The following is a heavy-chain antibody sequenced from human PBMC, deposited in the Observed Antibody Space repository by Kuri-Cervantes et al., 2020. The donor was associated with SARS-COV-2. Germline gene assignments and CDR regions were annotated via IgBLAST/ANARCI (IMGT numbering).Heavy chain of an antibody. CDR3: ARGDYGDSGDY. CDR2: ISYDGTNK. D-gene: IGHD4-17*01. J-gene: IGHJ4*02. CDR1: GFTFSSYA. Sequence: GGSLTLSCAASGFTFSSYAMHWVRQAPGKGLEWVAFISYDGTNKYYADSVKGGFTISRENSKNTLYLQMNSLRAEDTAVYYCARGDYGDSGDYWGQGTLVTVSS. V-gene: IGHV3-30-3*01.